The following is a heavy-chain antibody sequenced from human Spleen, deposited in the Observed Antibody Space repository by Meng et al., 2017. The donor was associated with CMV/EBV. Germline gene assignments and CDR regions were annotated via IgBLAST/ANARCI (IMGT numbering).Heavy chain of an antibody. D-gene: IGHD5/OR15-5a*01. CDR1: GGTFSSYT. J-gene: IGHJ6*02. CDR2: IIPILGVA. V-gene: IGHV1-69*02. Sequence: SVKVSCKASGGTFSSYTISWVRQAPGQGLEWMGRIIPILGVANYAQKFQGRVTMTSTTSISTAYMELSSLRSEDTAVYYCLRGVGSTPTYFYFYGLDGWGQGTTVTVSS. CDR3: LRGVGSTPTYFYFYGLDG.